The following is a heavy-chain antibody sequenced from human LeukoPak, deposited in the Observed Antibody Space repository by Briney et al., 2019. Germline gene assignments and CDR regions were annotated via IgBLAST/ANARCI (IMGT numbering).Heavy chain of an antibody. CDR1: GGSINNYY. J-gene: IGHJ4*02. D-gene: IGHD3/OR15-3a*01. V-gene: IGHV4-59*01. CDR3: ARRTGYYDGFDY. Sequence: SETLSLTCTVSGGSINNYYWSWLPRPPGKGLELIVYIYYSGSTNYNPPLKSRVTMSVDTSKNQFSLKVNSVTAADTAVYYCARRTGYYDGFDYWGQGTLVTVSS. CDR2: IYYSGST.